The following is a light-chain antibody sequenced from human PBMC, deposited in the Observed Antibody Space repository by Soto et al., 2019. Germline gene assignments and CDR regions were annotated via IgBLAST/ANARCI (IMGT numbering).Light chain of an antibody. J-gene: IGLJ1*01. CDR3: QSYDTSLDALYV. CDR2: GNN. Sequence: QAVLTQPPSVSGAPGQKVTISCTGSSSNIGAGYEVHWYQQLPGTAPKLLLYGNNNRPSGVPDRFSGSKSGTSASLAITGLQTEDEADYYCQSYDTSLDALYVFGTGTKVTVL. V-gene: IGLV1-40*01. CDR1: SSNIGAGYE.